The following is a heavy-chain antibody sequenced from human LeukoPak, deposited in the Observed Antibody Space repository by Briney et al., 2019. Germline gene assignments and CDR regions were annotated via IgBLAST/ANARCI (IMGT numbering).Heavy chain of an antibody. CDR1: GGSISNYF. D-gene: IGHD3-22*01. CDR3: ARGDSSGYLDY. J-gene: IGHJ4*02. CDR2: IYYSGNT. V-gene: IGHV4-59*08. Sequence: SETLSLTCTVSGGSISNYFWSWIRQAPGKGLEYIGFIYYSGNTNYNPSFKSRVTISVDTSKNQFSLNLSSATAADTAVYYCARGDSSGYLDYWGQGTLVTVSS.